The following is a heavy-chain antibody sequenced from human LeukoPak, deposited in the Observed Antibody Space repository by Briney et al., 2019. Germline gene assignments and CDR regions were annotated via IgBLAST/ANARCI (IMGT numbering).Heavy chain of an antibody. CDR2: ISGSGDIT. Sequence: GGSLRFSCAASGFTFSSYAMSWVRQSPGKGLEWVSAISGSGDITYYADSVKGRFTISRDNAKNSLYLEMNSLRAEDTAVYYCARDYYDSSGYYSLDYWGQGTLVTVSS. CDR1: GFTFSSYA. CDR3: ARDYYDSSGYYSLDY. V-gene: IGHV3-23*01. J-gene: IGHJ4*02. D-gene: IGHD3-22*01.